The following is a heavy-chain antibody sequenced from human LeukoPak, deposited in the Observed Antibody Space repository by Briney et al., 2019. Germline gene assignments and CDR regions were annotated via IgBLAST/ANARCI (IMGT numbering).Heavy chain of an antibody. V-gene: IGHV4-34*01. CDR3: AGHTYYDFWSGYKVDV. D-gene: IGHD3-3*01. CDR1: GGSFSGYY. J-gene: IGHJ6*04. CDR2: INHSGST. Sequence: SETLSLTCTVYGGSFSGYYWSWLRQPPGKGLEWIGEINHSGSTNYNPSLTSRVTISVDTSKNQFSLTLSSVTAADTAVYYCAGHTYYDFWSGYKVDVWGKGTTVTVSS.